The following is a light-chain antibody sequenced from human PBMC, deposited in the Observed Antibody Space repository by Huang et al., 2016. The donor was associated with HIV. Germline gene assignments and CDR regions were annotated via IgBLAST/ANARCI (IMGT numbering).Light chain of an antibody. CDR1: QSVSSY. Sequence: EIILTQSPATLSLSPGERATLSCRASQSVSSYLAWYQQKPGQAPRLLIYDASNRATGIPARFSGSGSGTDFTLTISSLEPEDFAVYYCQQRSNRPPLTFGGGTKVGIK. CDR3: QQRSNRPPLT. J-gene: IGKJ4*01. V-gene: IGKV3-11*01. CDR2: DAS.